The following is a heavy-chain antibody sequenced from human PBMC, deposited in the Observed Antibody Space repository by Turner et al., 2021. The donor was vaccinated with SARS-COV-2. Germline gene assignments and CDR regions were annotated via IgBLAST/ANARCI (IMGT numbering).Heavy chain of an antibody. CDR2: ISYDGNNK. Sequence: QVQLVEPGGGVVQPGRSLRLSCAASGFTFSSYGMHWVRQAPGKGLEWVAVISYDGNNKYYAASVKGRFTISRDNSKNTLYLQMNSLRAEDTAVYYCAKQLRLYSNPMYYFDYWGQGTLVTVSS. V-gene: IGHV3-30*18. D-gene: IGHD4-4*01. J-gene: IGHJ4*02. CDR1: GFTFSSYG. CDR3: AKQLRLYSNPMYYFDY.